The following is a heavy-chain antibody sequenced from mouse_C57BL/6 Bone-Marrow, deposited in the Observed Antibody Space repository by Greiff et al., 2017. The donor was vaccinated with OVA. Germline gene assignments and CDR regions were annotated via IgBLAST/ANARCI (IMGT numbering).Heavy chain of an antibody. J-gene: IGHJ3*01. CDR3: ARRGTGVSWFAY. CDR1: GYTFTDYY. CDR2: INPNNGGT. D-gene: IGHD3-3*01. Sequence: EVQLQQSGPELVKPGASVKISCKASGYTFTDYYMNWVKQSHGKSLEWIGDINPNNGGTSYNQKFKGKATLTVDKSSSTAYMELRSLTSEGSAVYYCARRGTGVSWFAYWGQGTLVTVSA. V-gene: IGHV1-26*01.